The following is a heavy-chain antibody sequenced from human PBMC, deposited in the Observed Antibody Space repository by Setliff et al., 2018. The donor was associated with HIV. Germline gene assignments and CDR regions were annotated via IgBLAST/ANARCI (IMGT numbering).Heavy chain of an antibody. CDR1: GYIFLGYD. V-gene: IGHV1-18*04. J-gene: IGHJ6*03. CDR3: AREGYSGSYFNYYYYLDV. D-gene: IGHD1-26*01. CDR2: IDVNKGNT. Sequence: ASVKVSCKAPGYIFLGYDISWVRQAPGQGLEWMGWIDVNKGNTNYAEKFQGRVTMTGDTSTSTVYMELRSLRSDDTAVYYCAREGYSGSYFNYYYYLDVWGKGTTVTVSS.